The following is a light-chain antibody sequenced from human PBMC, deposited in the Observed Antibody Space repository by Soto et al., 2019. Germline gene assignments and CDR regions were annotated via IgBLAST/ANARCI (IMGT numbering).Light chain of an antibody. V-gene: IGLV2-14*01. J-gene: IGLJ1*01. CDR2: DVS. CDR3: TSYTSSNTHV. Sequence: QCALTQPASVSGSPGQSITISCTGTSSDVGGYNYVSWLQQHPGKVPKLIIYDVSSRPSGVSNRFSGSKSGNTASLTISGLQAEDEADYYCTSYTSSNTHVFGGGTKSPS. CDR1: SSDVGGYNY.